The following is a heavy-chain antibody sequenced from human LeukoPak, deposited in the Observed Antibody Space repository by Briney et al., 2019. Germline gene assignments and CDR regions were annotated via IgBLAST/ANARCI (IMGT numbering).Heavy chain of an antibody. J-gene: IGHJ4*02. D-gene: IGHD1-20*01. Sequence: GGSLRLSCVASGFTFSDYGMHWVRQAPGRGLEWVAFVRYDSSKIFHADSVRGRFAISRDNSKSTVFLQMNSLRIEDTAVYYCARDCELGVNWNPFDYWGQGTQVTVSS. CDR2: VRYDSSKI. CDR1: GFTFSDYG. CDR3: ARDCELGVNWNPFDY. V-gene: IGHV3-30*02.